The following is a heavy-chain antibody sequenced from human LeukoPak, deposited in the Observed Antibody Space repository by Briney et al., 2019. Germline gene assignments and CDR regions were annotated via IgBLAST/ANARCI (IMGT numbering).Heavy chain of an antibody. D-gene: IGHD6-19*01. J-gene: IGHJ4*02. Sequence: SETLSLTRTVSGGSINNYYWSWIRQPAGKGLEWIGHISTSGTTNYNPSLKSRVTISVDSSNNQFSLRLSSATAADTAVYFCARDRGVTVPGRRLDFWGQGTLVTVSS. CDR2: ISTSGTT. V-gene: IGHV4-4*07. CDR3: ARDRGVTVPGRRLDF. CDR1: GGSINNYY.